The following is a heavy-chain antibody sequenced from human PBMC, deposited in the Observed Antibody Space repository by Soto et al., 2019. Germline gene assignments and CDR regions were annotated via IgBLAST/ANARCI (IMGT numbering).Heavy chain of an antibody. CDR3: ARSNWFDP. CDR2: ISGSDGSVT. CDR1: GFTFSSYA. Sequence: GGSLRLSCAASGFTFSSYAMSWVRQAPGKGLEWVSAISGSDGSVTSYADSVKGRFTISRDNAKNTLYLQMNSLRAEDTAVYISARSNWFDPWGQGTLVTVSS. J-gene: IGHJ5*02. V-gene: IGHV3-23*01. D-gene: IGHD6-25*01.